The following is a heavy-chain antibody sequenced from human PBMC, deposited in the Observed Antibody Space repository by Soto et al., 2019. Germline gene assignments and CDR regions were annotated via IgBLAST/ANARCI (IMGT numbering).Heavy chain of an antibody. CDR2: IYYSGST. CDR3: ARHEYYDFWSGYYPESRFDP. Sequence: LSLTCTVSGGSISSSSYYWGWIRQPPGKGLEWIGSIYYSGSTYYNPSLKSRVTISVDTSKNQFSLKLSSVTAADTAVYYCARHEYYDFWSGYYPESRFDPWGQGTLVTVSS. CDR1: GGSISSSSYY. V-gene: IGHV4-39*01. D-gene: IGHD3-3*01. J-gene: IGHJ5*02.